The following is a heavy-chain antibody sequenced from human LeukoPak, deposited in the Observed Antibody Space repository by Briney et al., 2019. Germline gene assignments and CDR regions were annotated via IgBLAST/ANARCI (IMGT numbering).Heavy chain of an antibody. J-gene: IGHJ6*03. V-gene: IGHV1-8*01. CDR3: ARVATLRVYYYYMDV. CDR1: GYTFTSYD. Sequence: ASVKVSCKASGYTFTSYDINWARQATGQGLEWMGWMNPNSGNTGYAQKFQGRVTMTRNTSISTAYMELSSLRSEDTAVYYCARVATLRVYYYYMDVWGKGTTVTVSS. CDR2: MNPNSGNT. D-gene: IGHD1-26*01.